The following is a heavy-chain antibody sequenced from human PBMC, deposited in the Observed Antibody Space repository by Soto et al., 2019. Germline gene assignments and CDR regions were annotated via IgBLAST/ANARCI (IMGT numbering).Heavy chain of an antibody. V-gene: IGHV3-66*01. CDR2: IQSGGPT. CDR1: GFTVSSKY. Sequence: GGSLRLSCAASGFTVSSKYMSWVRQAPGKGLEWVSLIQSGGPTYYADSVKGRFTISGDNSKNTLYLQMNSLRAEDTAVYYCARALAAAGDYYYYGMDVWGQGTTVTVSS. J-gene: IGHJ6*02. D-gene: IGHD6-13*01. CDR3: ARALAAAGDYYYYGMDV.